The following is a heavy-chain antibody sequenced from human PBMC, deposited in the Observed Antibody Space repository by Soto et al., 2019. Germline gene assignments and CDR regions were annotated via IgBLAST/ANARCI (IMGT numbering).Heavy chain of an antibody. CDR2: ISYDGSNK. CDR1: GFTFSSYG. Sequence: QVQLVESGGGVVQPGRSLRLSCAASGFTFSSYGMHWVRQAPGKGLEWVAVISYDGSNKYYADSVKGRFTISRDNSKNTLYLQMNSLRAEDTAVYYCAKDRRGYSYGYYYYGMDVW. V-gene: IGHV3-30*18. CDR3: AKDRRGYSYGYYYYGMDV. J-gene: IGHJ6*01. D-gene: IGHD5-18*01.